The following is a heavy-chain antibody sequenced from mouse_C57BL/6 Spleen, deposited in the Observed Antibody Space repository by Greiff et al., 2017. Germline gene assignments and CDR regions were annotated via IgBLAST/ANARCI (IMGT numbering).Heavy chain of an antibody. J-gene: IGHJ1*03. D-gene: IGHD1-1*01. CDR1: GFTFTDYY. Sequence: EVKLVGSGGGLVQPGGSLSLSCAASGFTFTDYYMSWVRQPPGKALEWLGFIRNKANGYTTEYSASVKGRFTISRDNSQSILYLQMNALRAEDSATYYCARYYGSRYFDVWGTGTTVTVSS. CDR2: IRNKANGYTT. V-gene: IGHV7-3*01. CDR3: ARYYGSRYFDV.